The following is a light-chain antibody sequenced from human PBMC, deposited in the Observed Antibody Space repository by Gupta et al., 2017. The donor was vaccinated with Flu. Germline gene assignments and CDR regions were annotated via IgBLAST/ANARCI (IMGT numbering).Light chain of an antibody. V-gene: IGLV2-23*01. J-gene: IGLJ2*01. CDR3: CSYAHYVR. Sequence: QSALTQPASVSGSPGQSIAISCTGTSNYVGSYNFVSWYQHHPGKAPKLIIYEGTKRPSGVSNRFSGSESGNTASLTISGLKAEDEADYYCCSYAHYVRIGGGTKVTVL. CDR1: SNYVGSYNF. CDR2: EGT.